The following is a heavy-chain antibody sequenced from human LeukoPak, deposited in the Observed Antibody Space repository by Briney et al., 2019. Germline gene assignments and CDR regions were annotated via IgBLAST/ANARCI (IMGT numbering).Heavy chain of an antibody. Sequence: GGSLRLSCAASGFTFSSYAMSWFRQAPGKGLEWVSAISGSGGSTYYADSVKGRFTISRDNSKNTLYLQMNSLRAEDTAVYYCAMGIAAAASRSENWFDPWGQGTLVTVSS. CDR1: GFTFSSYA. D-gene: IGHD6-13*01. CDR3: AMGIAAAASRSENWFDP. J-gene: IGHJ5*02. V-gene: IGHV3-23*01. CDR2: ISGSGGST.